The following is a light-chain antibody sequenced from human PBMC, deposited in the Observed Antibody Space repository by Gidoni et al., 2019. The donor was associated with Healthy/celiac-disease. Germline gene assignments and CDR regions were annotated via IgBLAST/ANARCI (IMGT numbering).Light chain of an antibody. V-gene: IGLV3-1*01. J-gene: IGLJ2*01. CDR3: QAWDSSTDV. CDR2: QDS. Sequence: SYELTQPPSVSVSPGPTASITCSGDKLGDKYACCYQQKPGKSPVLVIYQDSKRPSGIPERFSGSNSGNTATLTISGTQAMDEADYFCQAWDSSTDVFGGGTKLTVL. CDR1: KLGDKY.